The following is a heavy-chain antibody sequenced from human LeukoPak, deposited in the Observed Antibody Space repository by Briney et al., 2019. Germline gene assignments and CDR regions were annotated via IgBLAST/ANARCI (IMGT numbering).Heavy chain of an antibody. J-gene: IGHJ4*02. V-gene: IGHV3-33*01. CDR2: IWYDGSNK. CDR1: GFTFSSYG. D-gene: IGHD1-7*01. CDR3: AREVVELRAFDY. Sequence: GRSLRLSCAASGFTFSSYGMHWVRQAPGKGLEWVAVIWYDGSNKYYADSVKGRFTISRDNSKNTLYLQMNSLRAEDTAVYYCAREVVELRAFDYWGQGTLVTVSS.